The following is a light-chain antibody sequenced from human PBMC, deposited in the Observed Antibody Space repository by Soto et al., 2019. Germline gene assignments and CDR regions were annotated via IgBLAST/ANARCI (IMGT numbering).Light chain of an antibody. J-gene: IGKJ4*01. Sequence: DIQLTQSPSSLSASVGDRVTITCQASQDINNYLNWYQQKPGKPPKLLIFDASSVQTGVPSRFSGSGSGTHFTFTLSSLEPEDIATYHCQQYEHRPLTFGGGTRVELK. CDR1: QDINNY. CDR2: DAS. CDR3: QQYEHRPLT. V-gene: IGKV1-33*01.